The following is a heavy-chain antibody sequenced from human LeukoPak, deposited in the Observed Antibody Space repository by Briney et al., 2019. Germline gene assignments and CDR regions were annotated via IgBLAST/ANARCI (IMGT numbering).Heavy chain of an antibody. J-gene: IGHJ4*02. CDR2: IAYDGSNR. Sequence: GRSLRLSCAASGFTVSSYAFQWVRQAPGKGLEWVAVIAYDGSNRYYADSVKGRFTISRDNSKNTLYLQMNSLRAEDTAVYYCAKEIGQWLVRYFDYWGQGTLVTVSS. CDR3: AKEIGQWLVRYFDY. V-gene: IGHV3-30*04. D-gene: IGHD6-19*01. CDR1: GFTVSSYA.